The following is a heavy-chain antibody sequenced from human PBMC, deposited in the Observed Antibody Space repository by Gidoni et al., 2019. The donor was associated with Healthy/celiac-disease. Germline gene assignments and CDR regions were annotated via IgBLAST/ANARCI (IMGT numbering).Heavy chain of an antibody. Sequence: EVQLVESGGGLVQPGRSLRLSCTAPGFNFGDYAMSWVRQAPGKGLEWVGFIRSKAYGGTTEYAASVKGRFTISRDDSKSIAYLQMNSLKTEDTAVYYCTRAPIRITGTPYWGQGTLVTVSS. CDR3: TRAPIRITGTPY. D-gene: IGHD1-7*01. CDR1: GFNFGDYA. CDR2: IRSKAYGGTT. J-gene: IGHJ4*02. V-gene: IGHV3-49*04.